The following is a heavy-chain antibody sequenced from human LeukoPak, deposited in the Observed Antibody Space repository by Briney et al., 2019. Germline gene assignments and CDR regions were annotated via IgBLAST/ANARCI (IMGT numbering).Heavy chain of an antibody. J-gene: IGHJ4*02. D-gene: IGHD3-22*01. CDR2: INHSGST. Sequence: SETLSLTCAVYGGSFSGYYWSWIRQPPGKGLEWIGEINHSGSTNYNPSLKSRVTISVDTSMNQFSLKLSSVTAADTAVYYCARDYYDSSGYYGPDYWGQGTLVTVSS. CDR3: ARDYYDSSGYYGPDY. V-gene: IGHV4-34*01. CDR1: GGSFSGYY.